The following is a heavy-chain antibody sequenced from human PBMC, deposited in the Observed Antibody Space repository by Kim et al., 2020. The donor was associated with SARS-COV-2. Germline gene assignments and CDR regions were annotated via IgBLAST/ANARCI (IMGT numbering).Heavy chain of an antibody. J-gene: IGHJ4*02. V-gene: IGHV4-39*07. CDR2: FFYRGST. Sequence: SETLSLNCSVSGGSISSNTYHWAWIRQSPGKGLEWIGCFFYRGSTYYNPTLESRVTKSFYTSQNQFSLTFRSVAAAATAVYFCSGGSVSGYSFAYWRRGT. D-gene: IGHD3-22*01. CDR3: SGGSVSGYSFAY. CDR1: GGSISSNTYH.